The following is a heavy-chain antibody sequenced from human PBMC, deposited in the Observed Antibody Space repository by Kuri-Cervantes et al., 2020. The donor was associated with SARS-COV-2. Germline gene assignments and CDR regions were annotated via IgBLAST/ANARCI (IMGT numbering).Heavy chain of an antibody. J-gene: IGHJ3*02. Sequence: ASVKVSCKASGYTFTGYYMHWVRQAPGQGLEWMGRINPNSGGTKYAQKFQGRVTITRETSISTAYMELSRLRSDDTAVYYCAQLQFGDYYDSSGYPDAFDIWGQGTMVTVSS. V-gene: IGHV1-2*06. CDR3: AQLQFGDYYDSSGYPDAFDI. CDR2: INPNSGGT. D-gene: IGHD3-22*01. CDR1: GYTFTGYY.